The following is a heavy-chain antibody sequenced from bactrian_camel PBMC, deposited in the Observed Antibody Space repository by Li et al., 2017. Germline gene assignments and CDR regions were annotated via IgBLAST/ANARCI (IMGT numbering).Heavy chain of an antibody. D-gene: IGHD4*01. J-gene: IGHJ4*01. CDR3: AVGYSDYDAPLSCGFTY. V-gene: IGHV3S53*01. Sequence: HVQLVESGGGSVQAGGSLKLSCAASGSIFSSCGMGWYRQAPGKERELVSTISSDGTTNYADSVKGRFTISQDNAENMLYLQMNGLKSEDTAVYYCAVGYSDYDAPLSCGFTYLGQGTQVTVS. CDR1: GSIFSSCG. CDR2: ISSDGTT.